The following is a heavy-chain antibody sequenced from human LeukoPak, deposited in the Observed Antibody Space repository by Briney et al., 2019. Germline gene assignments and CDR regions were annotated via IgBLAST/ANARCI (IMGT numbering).Heavy chain of an antibody. J-gene: IGHJ3*02. CDR2: ISAYNGNT. D-gene: IGHD3-9*01. CDR3: AGLSSDILTGSGAFDI. Sequence: ASVKVSCKASGYTFTSYGISWVRQAPGQGLEWMGWISAYNGNTNYAQKLQGRVTMTTDTSTSTAYMELRSLRSDDTAVYYCAGLSSDILTGSGAFDIWGQGTMVTVSS. CDR1: GYTFTSYG. V-gene: IGHV1-18*01.